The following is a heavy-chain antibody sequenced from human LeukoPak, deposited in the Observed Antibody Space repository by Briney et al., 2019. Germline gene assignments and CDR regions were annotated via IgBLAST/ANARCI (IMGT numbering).Heavy chain of an antibody. V-gene: IGHV1-2*02. CDR3: ARDYWAYGSGSYYNADWFDP. CDR2: INPNSGGT. J-gene: IGHJ5*02. D-gene: IGHD3-10*01. CDR1: GYTFTGYG. Sequence: GASVKVSCKTSGYTFTGYGISWVRQAPGQGLEWMGWINPNSGGTNYAQKFQGRVTMTRDTSISTAYMELSRLRSDDTAVYYCARDYWAYGSGSYYNADWFDPWGQGTLVTVSS.